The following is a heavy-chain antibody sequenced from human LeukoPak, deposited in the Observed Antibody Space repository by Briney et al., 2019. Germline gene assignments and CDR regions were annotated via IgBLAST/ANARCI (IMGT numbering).Heavy chain of an antibody. CDR2: ISSSSSYI. D-gene: IGHD3-16*01. V-gene: IGHV3-21*01. CDR3: ARGLGSNTDDY. CDR1: GFTFSSYS. J-gene: IGHJ4*02. Sequence: PGGSLRLSCAASGFTFSSYSMNWVRQAPGKGLEWVSSISSSSSYIYYADLVKGRFTISRDNAKNSLYLQMNSLRAEDTAVYYCARGLGSNTDDYWGQGTLVTVSS.